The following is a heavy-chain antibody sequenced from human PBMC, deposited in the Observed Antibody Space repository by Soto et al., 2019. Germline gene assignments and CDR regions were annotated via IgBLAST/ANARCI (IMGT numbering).Heavy chain of an antibody. CDR1: GFTFSSYA. CDR2: ISSNGGST. V-gene: IGHV3-64D*06. D-gene: IGHD3-9*01. CDR3: VKDSGYYDILTGYYPTYYFDY. Sequence: GGSLRLSCSASGFTFSSYAMHWVRQAPGKGLEYVSAISSNGGSTYYADSVKGRFTISRDNSKNTLYLQMSSLRAEDTAVYYCVKDSGYYDILTGYYPTYYFDYWGQGTPVTVSS. J-gene: IGHJ4*02.